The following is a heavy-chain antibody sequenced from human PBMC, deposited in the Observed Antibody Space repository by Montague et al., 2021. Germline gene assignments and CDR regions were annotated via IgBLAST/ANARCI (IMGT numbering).Heavy chain of an antibody. V-gene: IGHV3-33*01. J-gene: IGHJ4*02. D-gene: IGHD3-10*01. Sequence: SQRLSCAASDFTFSTYAMHWVRQAPGKGLEWVAVIWYDGSNKFYADSVKGRFTISRDNSKNTLYLQMNNLRAEDTAMYYCAREVAPGSGSNSVDYWGQGTLVTVSS. CDR3: AREVAPGSGSNSVDY. CDR1: DFTFSTYA. CDR2: IWYDGSNK.